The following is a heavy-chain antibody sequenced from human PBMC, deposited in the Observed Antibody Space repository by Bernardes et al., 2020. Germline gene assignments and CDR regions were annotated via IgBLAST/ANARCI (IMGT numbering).Heavy chain of an antibody. Sequence: SETLSLTCNVSGHSINSYYWNWIRQLPGKGLEWIGYISYSGNTNYNPSLRGRVTISRDTSKNQFSLRLSSLTAADSAVYYCARYDSSGSSFKSWGQGTLVTVSS. D-gene: IGHD3-22*01. CDR1: GHSINSYY. J-gene: IGHJ4*02. CDR3: ARYDSSGSSFKS. CDR2: ISYSGNT. V-gene: IGHV4-59*01.